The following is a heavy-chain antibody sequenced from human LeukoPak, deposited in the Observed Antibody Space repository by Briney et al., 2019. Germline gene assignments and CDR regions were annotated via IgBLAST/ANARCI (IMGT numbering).Heavy chain of an antibody. CDR3: ARLSGSTSPKFITGSYYYYYGMDV. D-gene: IGHD1-20*01. V-gene: IGHV5-51*01. CDR1: GYSFTSYW. J-gene: IGHJ6*02. CDR2: IYPGDSDT. Sequence: GEFLKISCKGSGYSFTSYWIGWVRQMPGKGLEWMGIIYPGDSDTRYSPSFQGQVTISADKSISTAYLQWSSLKASDTATYYCARLSGSTSPKFITGSYYYYYGMDVWGQGTTVTVSS.